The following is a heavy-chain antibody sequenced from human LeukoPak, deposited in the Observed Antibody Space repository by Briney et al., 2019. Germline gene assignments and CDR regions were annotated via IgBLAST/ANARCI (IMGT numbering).Heavy chain of an antibody. J-gene: IGHJ6*02. Sequence: SETLSLTCTVSDGPISTYYWNWIRQPPGKGLEWIGYIYYSGSTNYNPSLKNRVTISVDTSNNQFSLKLTSVTAADTAVYYCARHRYYYYGMDVWGQGTTVTVSS. V-gene: IGHV4-59*08. CDR3: ARHRYYYYGMDV. CDR2: IYYSGST. CDR1: DGPISTYY.